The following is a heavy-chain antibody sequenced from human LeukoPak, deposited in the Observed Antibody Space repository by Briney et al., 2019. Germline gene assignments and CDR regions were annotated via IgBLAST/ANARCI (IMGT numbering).Heavy chain of an antibody. Sequence: SETLSLTCAVSGYSISSGYYWGWIRQPPGKGLEWIGSIYHSGSTYYNSSLKSRVTISVDTSKNQFSLKLSSVTAADTAVYYCAAYDSSGYFFDYWGQGTQVTVSS. D-gene: IGHD3-22*01. CDR2: IYHSGST. V-gene: IGHV4-38-2*01. CDR3: AAYDSSGYFFDY. J-gene: IGHJ4*02. CDR1: GYSISSGYY.